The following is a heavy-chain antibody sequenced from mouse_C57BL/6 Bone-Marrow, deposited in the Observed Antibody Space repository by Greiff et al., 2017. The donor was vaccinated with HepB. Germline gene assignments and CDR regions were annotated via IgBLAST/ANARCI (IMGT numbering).Heavy chain of an antibody. Sequence: EVKVVESGGGLVKPGGSLKLSCAASGFTFSDYGMHWVRQAPEKGLEWVAYISSGSSTIYYADTVKGRFTISRDNAKNTLFLQMTSLRSEDTAMYYCARPSSLYYFDYWGQGTTLTVSS. CDR3: ARPSSLYYFDY. V-gene: IGHV5-17*01. J-gene: IGHJ2*01. CDR2: ISSGSSTI. D-gene: IGHD6-1*01. CDR1: GFTFSDYG.